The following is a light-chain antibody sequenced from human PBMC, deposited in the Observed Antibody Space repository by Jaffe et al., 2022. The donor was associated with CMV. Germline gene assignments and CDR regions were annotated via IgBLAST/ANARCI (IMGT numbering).Light chain of an antibody. CDR2: EVT. J-gene: IGLJ2*01. CDR1: SSDVGGYNL. Sequence: QSALTQPASVSGSPGQSITISCTGNSSDVGGYNLVSWYQQDPGKAPKFIIYEVTKRPSGVSNRFSGSKSGNTASLTISGLQAEDEGDYYCCSYAGSHTVLFGGGTKLTVL. CDR3: CSYAGSHTVL. V-gene: IGLV2-23*02.